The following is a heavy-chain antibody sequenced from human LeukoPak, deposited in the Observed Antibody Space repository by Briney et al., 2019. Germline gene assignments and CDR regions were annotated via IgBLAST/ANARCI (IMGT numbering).Heavy chain of an antibody. CDR2: INHSGRT. CDR3: ARDVVVVPAAIHYGMDV. CDR1: GGSFSDYF. D-gene: IGHD2-2*01. J-gene: IGHJ6*02. Sequence: PSETLSLTCAVYGGSFSDYFWGWIRQPPGKGLEWIGEINHSGRTYYNPSLKSQVTISVDTSKNQFSLNLSSVTAADTAVYYCARDVVVVPAAIHYGMDVWGQGTTVTVSS. V-gene: IGHV4-34*01.